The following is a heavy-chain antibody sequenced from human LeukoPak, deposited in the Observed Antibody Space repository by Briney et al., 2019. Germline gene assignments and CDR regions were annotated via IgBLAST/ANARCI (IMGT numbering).Heavy chain of an antibody. Sequence: SVKVSCKASGGTFSSYAISWVRQAPGQGLEWMGRIIPIFGTANYAQKFQGRATITTDESTSTAYMELSSLRSEDTAVYYCARDIISSGRLNWFDPWGQGTLVTVSS. CDR2: IIPIFGTA. V-gene: IGHV1-69*05. CDR3: ARDIISSGRLNWFDP. J-gene: IGHJ5*02. CDR1: GGTFSSYA. D-gene: IGHD6-19*01.